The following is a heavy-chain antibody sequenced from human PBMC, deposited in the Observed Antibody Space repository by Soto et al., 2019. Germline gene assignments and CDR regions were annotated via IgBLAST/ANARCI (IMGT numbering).Heavy chain of an antibody. V-gene: IGHV2-5*02. J-gene: IGHJ4*02. D-gene: IGHD2-15*01. Sequence: QITLKESGPTLVKPTQTLTLTCSFSGFSLSTTGVAVGWIRQPPGKALECLVLIYWDDDKRYSPSLKSRLTITRDNSKNQVVLTMTDMDPVDTATYYCAHRVDYRGSWNTGYFDYWGQGTLVTVSS. CDR3: AHRVDYRGSWNTGYFDY. CDR1: GFSLSTTGVA. CDR2: IYWDDDK.